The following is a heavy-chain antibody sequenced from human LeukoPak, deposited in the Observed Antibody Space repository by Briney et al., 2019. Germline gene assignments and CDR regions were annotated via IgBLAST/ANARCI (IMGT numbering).Heavy chain of an antibody. CDR1: GYTLTELS. Sequence: GASVKVSCKVSGYTLTELSMHWVRQAPGKGLEWMGGFDPGNGETIYAQKFQGRVTMTEDTSTDTAYMELSSLRSEDTAVYYCATAGYYYGSGSFFGYWGQGTLVTVSS. CDR2: FDPGNGET. J-gene: IGHJ4*02. V-gene: IGHV1-24*01. D-gene: IGHD3-10*01. CDR3: ATAGYYYGSGSFFGY.